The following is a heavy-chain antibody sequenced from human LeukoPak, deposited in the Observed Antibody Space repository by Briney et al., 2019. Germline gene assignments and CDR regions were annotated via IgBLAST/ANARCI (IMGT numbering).Heavy chain of an antibody. CDR2: IYSGGST. CDR3: AREPFGEDGMDV. Sequence: PGGPLRLSCAASGFTVSSNYMSWVRQAPGKGLEWVSVIYSGGSTYYADSVKGRFTISRDNSKNTLYLQMNSLRAEDTAVYYCAREPFGEDGMDVWGQGTTVTVSS. CDR1: GFTVSSNY. D-gene: IGHD3-10*01. V-gene: IGHV3-66*01. J-gene: IGHJ6*02.